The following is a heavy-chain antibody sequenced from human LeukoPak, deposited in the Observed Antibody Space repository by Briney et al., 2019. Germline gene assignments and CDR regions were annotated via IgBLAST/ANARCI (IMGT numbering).Heavy chain of an antibody. Sequence: ASVKVSCKASGYTVTSYDMHWVRQAPGQALEGMGIINPSGGSTSSAQKFQGRRTRTSDTETITVNMGLSRRRAEGTGEYYCESARYDGGRWVSGNDYWGQGTLVTVSS. J-gene: IGHJ4*02. CDR2: INPSGGST. CDR1: GYTVTSYD. CDR3: ESARYDGGRWVSGNDY. V-gene: IGHV1-46*01. D-gene: IGHD1-26*01.